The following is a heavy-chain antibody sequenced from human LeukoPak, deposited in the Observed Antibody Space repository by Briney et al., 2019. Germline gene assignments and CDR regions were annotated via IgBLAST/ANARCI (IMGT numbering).Heavy chain of an antibody. J-gene: IGHJ4*02. CDR2: IYYSGTT. D-gene: IGHD6-13*01. Sequence: SETLSLTCAVSGGSISSYYWSWIRQPPGKGLEWIGYIYYSGTTNYNPSLKSRVTISVDTSKNQFSLKLSSVTAADTAAYYCARGVYIAAAQYGYWGQGTLVTVSS. V-gene: IGHV4-59*01. CDR1: GGSISSYY. CDR3: ARGVYIAAAQYGY.